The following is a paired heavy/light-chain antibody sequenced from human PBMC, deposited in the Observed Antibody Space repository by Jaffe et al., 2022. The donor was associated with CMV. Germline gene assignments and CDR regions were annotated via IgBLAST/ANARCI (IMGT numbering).Heavy chain of an antibody. V-gene: IGHV3-21*01. CDR3: ARDPARYYESGNLVSYYMDV. D-gene: IGHD3-10*01. J-gene: IGHJ6*03. Sequence: EVSLVESGGGLVEPGGSLTLSCTASGFPFDIYSMNWVRQAPGEGLEWVSFIGSSGNYIYYADSVKGRFTISRDNAKKSLYLQMSSLRVEDTATYYCARDPARYYESGNLVSYYMDVWGTGTTVTVSS. CDR1: GFPFDIYS. CDR2: IGSSGNYI.
Light chain of an antibody. CDR3: TSKEGHTNPCV. V-gene: IGLV2-14*03. J-gene: IGLJ1*01. CDR2: GVN. CDR1: SSDFDDYSY. Sequence: QSALTQPASVSGSPGQSITISCTGSSSDFDDYSYVSWYQQHPGEAPKLIIYGVNDRPSGVPDRFSGSKSGNTASLIISGLQAEDEADYYCTSKEGHTNPCVFGSGTHVTVL.